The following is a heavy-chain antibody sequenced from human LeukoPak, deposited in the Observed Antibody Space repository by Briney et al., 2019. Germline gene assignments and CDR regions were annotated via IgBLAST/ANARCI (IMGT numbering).Heavy chain of an antibody. V-gene: IGHV3-53*01. D-gene: IGHD6-19*01. CDR3: ARLAVAGPLYYFDY. J-gene: IGHJ4*02. CDR2: IYSGGST. Sequence: GGSLRLSCAASGFTVSSNYMSWVRQAPGKGLEWVSIIYSGGSTFYADSVKGRFTISRDNSKNTLYLQMNGLRAEDTAVYYCARLAVAGPLYYFDYWGQGTLVTVSS. CDR1: GFTVSSNY.